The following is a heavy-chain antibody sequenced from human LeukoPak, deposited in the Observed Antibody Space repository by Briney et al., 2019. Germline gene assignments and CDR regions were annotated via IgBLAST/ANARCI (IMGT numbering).Heavy chain of an antibody. J-gene: IGHJ1*01. Sequence: PSETLSLTCTIPSGSISSSSYYSGWIRQPPGKGLEWLADIYYSGSTYYNPSLKSRVSISIDTSNNPFSLRLSSVTAADTALYYCARRRYYDSTGYLDWGQGTLVTVSS. CDR1: SGSISSSSYY. V-gene: IGHV4-39*02. CDR3: ARRRYYDSTGYLD. CDR2: IYYSGST. D-gene: IGHD3-22*01.